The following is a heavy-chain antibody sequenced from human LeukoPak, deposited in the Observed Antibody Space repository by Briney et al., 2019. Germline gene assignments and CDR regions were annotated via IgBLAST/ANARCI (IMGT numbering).Heavy chain of an antibody. CDR1: GFTFSSYG. J-gene: IGHJ6*02. CDR3: AREASSGWGYYYYYGMDV. Sequence: GGSLRLSCAASGFTFSSYGMHWVRQAPGKGLEWVAVIWYDGSNKYYADSVKGRFTTSRDNSKNTLYLQMNSLRAEDTAVYYCAREASSGWGYYYYYGMDVWGQGTTVTVSS. D-gene: IGHD6-19*01. CDR2: IWYDGSNK. V-gene: IGHV3-33*01.